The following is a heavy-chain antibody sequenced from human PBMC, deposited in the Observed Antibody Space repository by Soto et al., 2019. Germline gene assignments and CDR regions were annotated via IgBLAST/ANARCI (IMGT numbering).Heavy chain of an antibody. J-gene: IGHJ4*02. CDR3: ARGDGPQYDY. D-gene: IGHD3-10*01. CDR1: GGTFSSYP. CDR2: ITPAFATT. Sequence: SVKVSCKASGGTFSSYPITWVRQAPGQGLEWMGRITPAFATTDYAQNFQGRLTITADESTSTAYMELSSLRPDDTAVYYCARGDGPQYDYWGQGTLVTVSS. V-gene: IGHV1-69*13.